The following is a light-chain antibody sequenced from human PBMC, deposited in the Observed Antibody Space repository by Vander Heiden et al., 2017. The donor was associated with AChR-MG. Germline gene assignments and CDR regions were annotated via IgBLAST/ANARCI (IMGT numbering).Light chain of an antibody. Sequence: DIQLTQSPSTLSASVGDRVTIPSRPSQSISSWLAWYQQKPGKAPKLLIYKASSLESGVPSRFSGSGSGTEFTLTISSLQPDDFATYYCQQYDTYLPTFGQGTKVEIK. J-gene: IGKJ1*01. CDR1: QSISSW. CDR2: KAS. CDR3: QQYDTYLPT. V-gene: IGKV1-5*03.